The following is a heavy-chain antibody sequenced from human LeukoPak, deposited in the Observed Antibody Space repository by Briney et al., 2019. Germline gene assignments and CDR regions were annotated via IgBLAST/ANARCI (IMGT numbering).Heavy chain of an antibody. CDR1: GGSISSYY. CDR3: ARGYGYAGY. CDR2: IYYSGST. V-gene: IGHV4-59*01. Sequence: SETLSPTCTVSGGSISSYYWSWIRQPPGKGLEWIGYIYYSGSTNYNPSLKSRVTISVDTSKNQFSLKLSSVTAADTAVYYCARGYGYAGYWGQGTLVTVSS. D-gene: IGHD5-18*01. J-gene: IGHJ4*02.